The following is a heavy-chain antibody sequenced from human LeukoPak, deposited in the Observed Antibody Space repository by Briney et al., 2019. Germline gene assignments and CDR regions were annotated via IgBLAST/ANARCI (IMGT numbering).Heavy chain of an antibody. V-gene: IGHV4-39*07. Sequence: SETLSLTCTVSGGSINSSTYFWGWLRQPPGKGLEWLASIYYSGTTYYNPSVKSRVTISVDTSKNQFSLKLGSVTAADTAVYFCARDLYSSSYDAFDIWGQGTMVTVSS. J-gene: IGHJ3*02. CDR1: GGSINSSTYF. D-gene: IGHD6-6*01. CDR2: IYYSGTT. CDR3: ARDLYSSSYDAFDI.